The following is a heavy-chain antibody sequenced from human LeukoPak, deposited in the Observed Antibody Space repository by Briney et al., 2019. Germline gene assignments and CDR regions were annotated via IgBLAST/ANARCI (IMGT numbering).Heavy chain of an antibody. D-gene: IGHD6-19*01. V-gene: IGHV3-9*01. Sequence: PGGSLRLSCAASGFSFDDYAMYWVRQAPGKGLEWVSGISWNSGKINYADSVKGRFTISRDNAKNSLYLQMNSLRAEDTAVYYCARELLAVAGTKGYYYGMDVWGQGTTVTVSS. CDR3: ARELLAVAGTKGYYYGMDV. J-gene: IGHJ6*02. CDR1: GFSFDDYA. CDR2: ISWNSGKI.